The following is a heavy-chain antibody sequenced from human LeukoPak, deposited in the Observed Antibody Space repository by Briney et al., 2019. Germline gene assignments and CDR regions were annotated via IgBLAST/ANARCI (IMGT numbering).Heavy chain of an antibody. J-gene: IGHJ4*02. CDR1: VGSFSGCY. CDR2: MKQRGNT. Sequence: SETLSLTCAVYVGSFSGCYWNGIRQPPGKVREGSGEMKQRGNTKYSPPPKSRATLSVDTSKYQFYLKLTSVTAADTAIYYCARYCSGSGCNVGIYWSQGTLVTVSS. D-gene: IGHD2-15*01. V-gene: IGHV4-34*01. CDR3: ARYCSGSGCNVGIY.